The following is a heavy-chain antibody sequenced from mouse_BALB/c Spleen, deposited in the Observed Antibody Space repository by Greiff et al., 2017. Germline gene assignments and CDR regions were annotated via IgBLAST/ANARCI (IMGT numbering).Heavy chain of an antibody. CDR1: GYSITSDYA. CDR2: ISYSGST. Sequence: EVQLQESGPGLVKPSQSLSLTCTVTGYSITSDYAWNWIRQFPGNKLEWMGYISYSGSTSYNPSLKSRISITRDTSKNQFFLQLNSVTTEDTATYYCARENGYLYYFDYWGQGTTLTVSS. CDR3: ARENGYLYYFDY. V-gene: IGHV3-2*02. J-gene: IGHJ2*01. D-gene: IGHD2-2*01.